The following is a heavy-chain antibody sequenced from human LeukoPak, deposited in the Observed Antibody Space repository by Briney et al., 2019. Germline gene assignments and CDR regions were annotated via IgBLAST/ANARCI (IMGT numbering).Heavy chain of an antibody. CDR2: MSPNSGNT. CDR3: ARVLRLGELSDFDY. CDR1: GYTFTNYD. D-gene: IGHD3-16*02. V-gene: IGHV1-8*01. Sequence: ASVKVSCKASGYTFTNYDINWVRQATGQGLEWMGWMSPNSGNTGYAQMFQGRVTMTRNTSISTAYMELSRLRSDDTAVYYCARVLRLGELSDFDYWGQGTLVTVSS. J-gene: IGHJ4*02.